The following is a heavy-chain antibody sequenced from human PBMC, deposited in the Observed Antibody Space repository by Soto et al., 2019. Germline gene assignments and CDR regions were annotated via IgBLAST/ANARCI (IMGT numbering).Heavy chain of an antibody. CDR3: ARDCGCDCYFAFDI. J-gene: IGHJ3*02. V-gene: IGHV1-18*01. Sequence: ASVKVSCKASGYTFTSYGISWVRQAPGQGLEWMGWISAYNGNANYAQKLQGRVTMTTDTSTSTAYMELRSLRSDDTAVYYCARDCGCDCYFAFDIWGQGTMVTVSS. CDR2: ISAYNGNA. D-gene: IGHD2-21*02. CDR1: GYTFTSYG.